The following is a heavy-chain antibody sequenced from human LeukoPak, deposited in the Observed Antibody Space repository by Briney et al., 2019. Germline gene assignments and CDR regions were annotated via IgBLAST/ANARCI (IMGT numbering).Heavy chain of an antibody. CDR1: GDSIRSNSFF. J-gene: IGHJ5*02. CDR2: ISYNGVT. D-gene: IGHD5-24*01. CDR3: ARRNGHTWDVGNWFDP. Sequence: SETLSLTCSVSGDSIRSNSFFWGWIRQPPGMGLEWIASISYNGVTYYNPFLSSRATVSVDTSKTQFSLRLFSVTAADTAVYYCARRNGHTWDVGNWFDPWGPGTLVTVSS. V-gene: IGHV4-39*01.